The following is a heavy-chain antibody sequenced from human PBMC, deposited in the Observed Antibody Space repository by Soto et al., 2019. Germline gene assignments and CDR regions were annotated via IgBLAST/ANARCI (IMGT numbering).Heavy chain of an antibody. CDR2: IYYSGST. CDR3: ARDFTDSSGPTLGMGV. V-gene: IGHV4-31*11. J-gene: IGHJ6*02. CDR1: GGSICSSGYS. D-gene: IGHD6-19*01. Sequence: QTLSLTCAVSGGSICSSGYSWYWFRQPPGKGLEWIGYIYYSGSTYYNPSLKSRVTISVDTSKNQFSLKLSSVTAADTAVYYCARDFTDSSGPTLGMGVWGQGTTVTVSS.